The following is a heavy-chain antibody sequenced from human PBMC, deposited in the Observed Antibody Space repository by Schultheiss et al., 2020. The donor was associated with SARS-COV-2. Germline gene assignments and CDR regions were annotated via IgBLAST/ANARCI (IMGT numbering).Heavy chain of an antibody. CDR1: GGSISSGGYY. CDR3: AREGNMYGPDFES. Sequence: SQTLSLTCTVSGGSISSGGYYWSWIRQHPGKGLEWIGYIYYSGSTYYNPSLKSRVTMSVDTSKNQFILNLNSVTAADTAVYYCAREGNMYGPDFESWGQGFLVTVSS. J-gene: IGHJ4*02. V-gene: IGHV4-31*03. CDR2: IYYSGST. D-gene: IGHD1/OR15-1a*01.